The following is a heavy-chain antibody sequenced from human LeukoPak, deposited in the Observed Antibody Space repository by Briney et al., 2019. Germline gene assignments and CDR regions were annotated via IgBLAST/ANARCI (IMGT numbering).Heavy chain of an antibody. CDR1: GSTFSSYS. CDR2: ISSSSSYI. J-gene: IGHJ4*02. V-gene: IGHV3-21*01. D-gene: IGHD5-18*01. CDR3: ARGPYSYGTIDY. Sequence: PGGSLRLSCAASGSTFSSYSMDWVRQAPGKGLEWVSSISSSSSYIYYADSVKGRFTISRDNAKNSLYLQMNSLRAEDTAVYYCARGPYSYGTIDYWGQGTLVTVSS.